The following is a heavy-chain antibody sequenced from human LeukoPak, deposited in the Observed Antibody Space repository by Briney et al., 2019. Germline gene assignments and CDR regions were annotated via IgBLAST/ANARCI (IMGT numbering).Heavy chain of an antibody. CDR1: GYSISSGYY. Sequence: SETLSLTCTVSGYSISSGYYWGWIRQPPGKGLEWIGSIYHSGSTYYNPSLKSRVTISVDTSKNQFSLKLSSVTAADMAVYYCARKRGNTYYYGSGSYVDYWGQGTLVTVSS. J-gene: IGHJ4*02. CDR2: IYHSGST. D-gene: IGHD3-10*01. CDR3: ARKRGNTYYYGSGSYVDY. V-gene: IGHV4-38-2*02.